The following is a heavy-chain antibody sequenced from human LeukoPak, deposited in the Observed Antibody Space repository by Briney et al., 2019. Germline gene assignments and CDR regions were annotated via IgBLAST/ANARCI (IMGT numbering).Heavy chain of an antibody. CDR2: ISAYNGNT. Sequence: ASVKVSCEASGYTFTSYGISWVRQAPGQGLEWMGWISAYNGNTNYAQKLQGRVTMTTDTSTSTAYMELRSLRSDDTAVYYCARDRYCTNGVCPVYYYYGMDVWGQGTTVTVSS. V-gene: IGHV1-18*01. CDR1: GYTFTSYG. CDR3: ARDRYCTNGVCPVYYYYGMDV. J-gene: IGHJ6*02. D-gene: IGHD2-8*01.